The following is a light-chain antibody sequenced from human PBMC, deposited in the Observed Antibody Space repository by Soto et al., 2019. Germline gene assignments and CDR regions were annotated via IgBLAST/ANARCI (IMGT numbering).Light chain of an antibody. CDR2: GAS. CDR3: QQYIDWPPYT. CDR1: QTVSRS. J-gene: IGKJ2*01. Sequence: EVVLTQSPATLSLSPGERATLSCRASQTVSRSLAWYQQKPGQAASLLIYGASMRATGVPDRFSGSGSGTDFTLTISSLQSEDFAVYYCQQYIDWPPYTFGQGTQVEIK. V-gene: IGKV3-15*01.